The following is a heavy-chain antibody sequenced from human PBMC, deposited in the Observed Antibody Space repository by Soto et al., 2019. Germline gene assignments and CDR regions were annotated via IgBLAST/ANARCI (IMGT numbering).Heavy chain of an antibody. Sequence: SETLSLTCTVSGGSISSGDYYWSWIRQPPGKGLEWIGYIYYSGSTYYNPSLKSRVTISVDTSKNQFSLKLSSVTAADTAVYYCARIYSSGWLPDYWGQGTLVTVS. CDR1: GGSISSGDYY. CDR2: IYYSGST. CDR3: ARIYSSGWLPDY. J-gene: IGHJ4*02. D-gene: IGHD6-19*01. V-gene: IGHV4-30-4*01.